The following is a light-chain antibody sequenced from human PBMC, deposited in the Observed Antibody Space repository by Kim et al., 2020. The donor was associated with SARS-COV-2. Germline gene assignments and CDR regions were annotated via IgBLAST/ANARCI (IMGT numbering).Light chain of an antibody. CDR3: QQYGSSPLT. CDR1: QSGTNTY. V-gene: IGKV3-20*01. CDR2: GVS. Sequence: SPVEIATLSCRASQSGTNTYLAWYQHKPGQSLRLLIYGVSSRSTGIPDRFSGSGSGTDFTLTISRLEPEDFAVYYCQQYGSSPLTFGGGTKVDIK. J-gene: IGKJ4*01.